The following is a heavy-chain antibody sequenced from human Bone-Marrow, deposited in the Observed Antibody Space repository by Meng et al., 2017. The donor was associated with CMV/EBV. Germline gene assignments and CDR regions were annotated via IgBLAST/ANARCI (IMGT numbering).Heavy chain of an antibody. CDR3: ARAYCSSTSCYGLWAFDI. CDR1: GFSFSNYE. CDR2: ISSSGSTI. D-gene: IGHD2-2*01. V-gene: IGHV3-48*03. Sequence: GGSLRLSCSASGFSFSNYEMNWVRQAPGKGLEWVSYISSSGSTIYYADSVKGRFTISRDNAKNSLYLQMNSLRAEDTAVYYCARAYCSSTSCYGLWAFDIWGQGTMVTVSS. J-gene: IGHJ3*02.